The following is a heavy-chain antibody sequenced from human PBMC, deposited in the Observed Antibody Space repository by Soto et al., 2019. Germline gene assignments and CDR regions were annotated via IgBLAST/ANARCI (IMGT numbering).Heavy chain of an antibody. J-gene: IGHJ6*03. D-gene: IGHD5-12*01. CDR3: ARESGGATATVDYYYFYMDV. CDR2: INPNGGVT. CDR1: GDSFNDYY. V-gene: IGHV1-2*02. Sequence: VQLVQSGAEVKKPGASVKVSCKTSGDSFNDYYIHWVRQAPGQGLEWMGWINPNGGVTKYAQKLRGRVTVTRDTSIRTVYMELSSLRSDDTAVYYCARESGGATATVDYYYFYMDVWGKRTTVTLSS.